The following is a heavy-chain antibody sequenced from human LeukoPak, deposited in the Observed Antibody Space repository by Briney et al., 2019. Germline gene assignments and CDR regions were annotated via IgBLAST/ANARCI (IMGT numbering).Heavy chain of an antibody. J-gene: IGHJ4*02. CDR1: VSTLKTHW. Sequence: GGSLRLSCAASVSTLKTHWMTWFRQTPGKGLEWVASLKQDGSDKFYVDSVKGRFTISRDNAENSLYMQMNSLRAKDTAVYYCARETRGTVGSYWGRGTLVTVSS. CDR2: LKQDGSDK. D-gene: IGHD4-23*01. CDR3: ARETRGTVGSY. V-gene: IGHV3-7*05.